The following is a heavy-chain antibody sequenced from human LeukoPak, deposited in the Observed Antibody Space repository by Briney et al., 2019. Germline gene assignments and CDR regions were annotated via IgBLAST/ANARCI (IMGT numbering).Heavy chain of an antibody. J-gene: IGHJ4*02. Sequence: QAGGSLRLSCAASGFTFDDYAMHWVRQAPGKGLEWVSGISWNSGSIGYADSVKGRFTISGDNAKNSLYLQMNSLRAEDTALYYCAKDYGDYVGFDYWGQGTLVTVSS. CDR1: GFTFDDYA. CDR3: AKDYGDYVGFDY. D-gene: IGHD4-17*01. V-gene: IGHV3-9*01. CDR2: ISWNSGSI.